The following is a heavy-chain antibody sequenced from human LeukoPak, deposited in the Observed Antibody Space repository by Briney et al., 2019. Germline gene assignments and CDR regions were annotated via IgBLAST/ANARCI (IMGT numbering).Heavy chain of an antibody. CDR2: IKRDGSEK. D-gene: IGHD1-26*01. CDR1: GFTFSSYW. V-gene: IGHV3-7*01. J-gene: IGHJ4*02. Sequence: GGSLRLSCAASGFTFSSYWMSWVRQAPGKGLEWVANIKRDGSEKYYVDSVKGRLTISRDNAMNSLYLQMNSLRAEDMAVYYCARLRGSYSSDYWGQGTLVTVSS. CDR3: ARLRGSYSSDY.